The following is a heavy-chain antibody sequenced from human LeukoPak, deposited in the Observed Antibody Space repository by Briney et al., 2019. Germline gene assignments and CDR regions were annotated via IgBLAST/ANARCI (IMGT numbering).Heavy chain of an antibody. V-gene: IGHV3-30*02. J-gene: IGHJ4*02. CDR3: ARNMMGTDY. D-gene: IGHD3-16*01. CDR2: IQSDGSYK. CDR1: GLTFTGSG. Sequence: GGSLRLSCVASGLTFTGSGVHWLRQAPGKGLEWVAFIQSDGSYKDYVESVKGRFTSSRDDSKNTVCLQMNGLRPEGTAVYYCARNMMGTDYWGQGTHVTVSS.